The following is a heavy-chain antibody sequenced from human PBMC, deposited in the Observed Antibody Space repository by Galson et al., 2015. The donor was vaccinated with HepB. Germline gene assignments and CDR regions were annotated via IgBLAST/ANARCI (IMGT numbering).Heavy chain of an antibody. D-gene: IGHD3-10*01. CDR2: INTNTGNP. V-gene: IGHV7-4-1*02. Sequence: TSYAMNWVRQAPGQGLEWMGWINTNTGNPTYAQGFTGRFVFSLDTSVSTAYLQISSLKAEDTAVYYCARTPYYYGSGRAPLDYWGQGTLVTVSS. CDR1: TSYA. CDR3: ARTPYYYGSGRAPLDY. J-gene: IGHJ4*02.